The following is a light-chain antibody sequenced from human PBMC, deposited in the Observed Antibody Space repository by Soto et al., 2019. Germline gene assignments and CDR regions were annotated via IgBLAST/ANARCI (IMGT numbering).Light chain of an antibody. Sequence: DIQMTQSPSSLSASVGDRVTITCRASQTIRSYLNWYQLKPGKTPKILMYAASGLQSGVPSRFSGSGSGTEFTLTISSLQPEDFATYFCQQSFNTPYTFGQGTKLDIK. V-gene: IGKV1-39*01. CDR2: AAS. J-gene: IGKJ2*01. CDR1: QTIRSY. CDR3: QQSFNTPYT.